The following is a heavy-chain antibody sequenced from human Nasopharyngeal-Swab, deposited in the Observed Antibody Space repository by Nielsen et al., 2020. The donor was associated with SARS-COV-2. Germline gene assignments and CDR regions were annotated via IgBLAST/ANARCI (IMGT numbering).Heavy chain of an antibody. CDR1: GFTFSSYH. V-gene: IGHV3-30*02. CDR3: ARDEVQQGTTTVGYLDY. J-gene: IGHJ4*02. CDR2: IWYDGSRK. Sequence: GGSLRPSCAASGFTFSSYHMHWVRQAPGKGLEWVALIWYDGSRKYYADSVKGRFTISRDNSKNTLYLQMNSLTTDDTAVYYCARDEVQQGTTTVGYLDYWGQGTLVTVSP. D-gene: IGHD4-23*01.